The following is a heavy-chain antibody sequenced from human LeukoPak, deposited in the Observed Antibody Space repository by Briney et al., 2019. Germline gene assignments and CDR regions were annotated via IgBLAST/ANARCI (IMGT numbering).Heavy chain of an antibody. CDR1: EFTFSTYW. Sequence: GGSLRLSCAASEFTFSTYWMSWVRQAPGKGLEWVSHITASGTAMFYADSVKGRFTISRDNAKNSLYLQMNSLRDEDTAVYYCASSGSYRFDYWGQGTLVTVSS. J-gene: IGHJ4*02. V-gene: IGHV3-48*02. CDR3: ASSGSYRFDY. CDR2: ITASGTAM. D-gene: IGHD1-26*01.